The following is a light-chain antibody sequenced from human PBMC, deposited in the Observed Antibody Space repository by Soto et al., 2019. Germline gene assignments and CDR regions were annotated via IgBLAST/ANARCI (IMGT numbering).Light chain of an antibody. Sequence: QSVLTQPPSASGTPGQRVIMSCSGSNSNIRRNTVNWYQQRPGTAPKLLIYGNKNRPSGVPDRFSGSKSGTSASLAITGLQAEDEADYYCQSYDSSLSVSYVFGTGTKVTVL. CDR3: QSYDSSLSVSYV. V-gene: IGLV1-40*01. CDR1: NSNIRRNT. J-gene: IGLJ1*01. CDR2: GNK.